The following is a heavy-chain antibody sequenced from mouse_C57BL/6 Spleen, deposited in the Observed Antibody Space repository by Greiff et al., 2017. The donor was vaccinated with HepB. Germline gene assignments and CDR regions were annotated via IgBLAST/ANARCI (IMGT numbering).Heavy chain of an antibody. D-gene: IGHD3-2*02. V-gene: IGHV1-82*01. J-gene: IGHJ4*01. CDR1: GYAFSSSW. CDR3: ARERTAQARNAMDY. CDR2: IYPGDGDT. Sequence: VQLQQSGPELVKPGASVKISCKASGYAFSSSWMNWVKQRPGKGLEWIGRIYPGDGDTNYNGKFKGKAKLTADKSSSTAYMQLSSLTSEDSAVYFCARERTAQARNAMDYWGQGTSVTVSS.